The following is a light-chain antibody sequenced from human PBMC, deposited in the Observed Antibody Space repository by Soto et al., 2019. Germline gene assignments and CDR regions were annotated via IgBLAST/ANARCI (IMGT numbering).Light chain of an antibody. CDR3: LQHNYYPLT. V-gene: IGKV1-17*01. CDR1: QDIRDE. Sequence: DIRMTQSPSSLSAYVGDRVTITCRASQDIRDELGWYQQRPGKAPKCLIYSASRLQSGVPSRFSGSGSGTEFTLTISSPQPEDSATYYCLQHNYYPLTFGGGTKVEI. CDR2: SAS. J-gene: IGKJ4*01.